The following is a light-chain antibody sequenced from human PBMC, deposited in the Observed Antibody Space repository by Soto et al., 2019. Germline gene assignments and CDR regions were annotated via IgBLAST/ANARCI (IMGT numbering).Light chain of an antibody. CDR3: SSYTTSNTFYV. V-gene: IGLV2-14*03. CDR2: DVS. J-gene: IGLJ1*01. Sequence: QSVLTQPASVSGSPGQAIPIPCPGTRSDVGGYNYVSWYQQYPGKAPKLMIYDVSNRPSGVSNRFSGSKSGNTASLTISGLQAEDEADYYCSSYTTSNTFYVFGTGTKVTVL. CDR1: RSDVGGYNY.